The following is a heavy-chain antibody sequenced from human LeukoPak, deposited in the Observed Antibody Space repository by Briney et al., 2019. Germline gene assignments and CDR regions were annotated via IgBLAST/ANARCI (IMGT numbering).Heavy chain of an antibody. D-gene: IGHD3-9*01. Sequence: SETLSLTCAVYGGSFSAYYWSWIRQPPGKGLEWIGEINHSGSTNYTPSLKSRVTISVDTSKNQFSLRLSSVTAADTAVYYCARGEYDDILNGYYRFDYWGQGTVVTVSS. J-gene: IGHJ4*02. CDR1: GGSFSAYY. CDR3: ARGEYDDILNGYYRFDY. V-gene: IGHV4-34*01. CDR2: INHSGST.